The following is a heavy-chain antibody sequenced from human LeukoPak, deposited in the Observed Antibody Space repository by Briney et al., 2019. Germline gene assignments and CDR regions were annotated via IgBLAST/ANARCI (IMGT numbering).Heavy chain of an antibody. CDR2: TYYRSKWYN. J-gene: IGHJ4*02. CDR3: ARVLVGSPGVYYFDY. D-gene: IGHD3-10*01. V-gene: IGHV6-1*01. Sequence: SQTLSLTCAISGDSVSSNSAAWNWIRHSPSSGLEWLGRTYYRSKWYNDYAVSVKSRININPDTSKNQFSLELNSVTPEDTAVYYCARVLVGSPGVYYFDYWGQGTLVTVSS. CDR1: GDSVSSNSAA.